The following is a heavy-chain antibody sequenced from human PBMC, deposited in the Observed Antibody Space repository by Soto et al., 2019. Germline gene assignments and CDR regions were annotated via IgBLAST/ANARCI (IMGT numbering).Heavy chain of an antibody. Sequence: PSETLSLTCAVYGGSFSGYYWSWIRQPPGKGLEWIGEINHSGSTNYNPSLKSRVTISVDTSKNQFSLKLSSVTAADTAVYYCARGADIVVVVAATRDFDYWGQGTLVTVSS. CDR2: INHSGST. J-gene: IGHJ4*02. CDR3: ARGADIVVVVAATRDFDY. V-gene: IGHV4-34*01. CDR1: GGSFSGYY. D-gene: IGHD2-15*01.